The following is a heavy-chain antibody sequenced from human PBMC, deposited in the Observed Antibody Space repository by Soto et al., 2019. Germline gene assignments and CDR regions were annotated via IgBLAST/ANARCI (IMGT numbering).Heavy chain of an antibody. CDR3: VRSRSGAVADSFDY. Sequence: GSLRLSCAASGFTFSRHAIHWVRQAPGKGLEWVAVISKDGSNTYYVDSVKGRFTISRDNSKNTSYLQMNSLGDEDTAAYYCVRSRSGAVADSFDYWGQGTQVTVSS. J-gene: IGHJ4*02. CDR1: GFTFSRHA. CDR2: ISKDGSNT. D-gene: IGHD3-10*01. V-gene: IGHV3-30*04.